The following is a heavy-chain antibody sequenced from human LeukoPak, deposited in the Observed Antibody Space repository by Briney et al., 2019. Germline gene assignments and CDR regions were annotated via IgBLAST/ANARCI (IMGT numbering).Heavy chain of an antibody. V-gene: IGHV3-23*01. CDR1: GLSFSSFA. D-gene: IGHD3-16*01. Sequence: GGSLRLSCAASGLSFSSFAMSWVRQGPARGLEWVSSIRGNGETFNADSVKGRFTLSSDSSRNTVYFQLNNLRVEDTAIYYCAKASWVSSTDAVRWGQGTLVTVSS. J-gene: IGHJ4*02. CDR3: AKASWVSSTDAVR. CDR2: IRGNGET.